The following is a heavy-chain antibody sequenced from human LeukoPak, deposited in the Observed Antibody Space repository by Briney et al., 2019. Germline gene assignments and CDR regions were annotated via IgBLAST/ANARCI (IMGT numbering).Heavy chain of an antibody. V-gene: IGHV4-39*07. J-gene: IGHJ4*02. CDR1: GGSISSSSYY. CDR2: IYYSGST. Sequence: ASETLSLTCTVSGGSISSSSYYWGWIRQPPGKGLEWIGSIYYSGSTYYNPSLKSRVTISVDTSKNQFSLKLSSVTAADTAVYYCARESSSSSWYPPHYFDYWGQGTLVTVSS. D-gene: IGHD6-13*01. CDR3: ARESSSSSWYPPHYFDY.